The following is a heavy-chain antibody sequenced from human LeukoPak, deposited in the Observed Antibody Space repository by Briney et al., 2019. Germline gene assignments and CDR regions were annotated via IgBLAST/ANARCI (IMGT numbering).Heavy chain of an antibody. CDR1: GFSFSTYW. V-gene: IGHV3-74*01. D-gene: IGHD3-10*01. J-gene: IGHJ4*02. Sequence: PGGSLRLSCETSGFSFSTYWMSWVRQPPGKGLVWVSRINSDGSSTSYADSVKGRFTISRDNAKNTLYLQMNSLRAEDTAVYYCARVIYGSGSYPFDYWGQGTLVTVSS. CDR3: ARVIYGSGSYPFDY. CDR2: INSDGSST.